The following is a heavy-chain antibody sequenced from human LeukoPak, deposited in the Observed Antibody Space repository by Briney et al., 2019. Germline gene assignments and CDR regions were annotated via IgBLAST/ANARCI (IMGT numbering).Heavy chain of an antibody. V-gene: IGHV3-23*01. D-gene: IGHD3-22*01. CDR3: AKGDYYDSSENAFDI. CDR2: ISGSGGST. Sequence: GGSLRLSCAASGFTFSSYAMSWVRQAPGKGLEWVSAISGSGGSTYYADSVKGRFTISRDNSKNTPYLQMNSLRAEDTAVYYCAKGDYYDSSENAFDIWGQGTMVTVSS. CDR1: GFTFSSYA. J-gene: IGHJ3*02.